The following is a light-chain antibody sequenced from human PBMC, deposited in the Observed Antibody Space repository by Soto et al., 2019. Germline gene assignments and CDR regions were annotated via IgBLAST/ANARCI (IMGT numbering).Light chain of an antibody. Sequence: QSALTQPRSVSGSPGQSVTISCTGTSSDVGGYNYVSWYQQHPGKAPKLMIYDVSKWPSGVPDRFSGSKSGNTASLTISGVQAEDEADYYCCSYAGTVVFGGGTKVTVL. CDR2: DVS. V-gene: IGLV2-11*01. J-gene: IGLJ2*01. CDR3: CSYAGTVV. CDR1: SSDVGGYNY.